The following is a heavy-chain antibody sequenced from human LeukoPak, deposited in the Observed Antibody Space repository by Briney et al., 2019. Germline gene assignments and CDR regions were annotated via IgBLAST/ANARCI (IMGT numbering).Heavy chain of an antibody. CDR2: INPNSGGT. CDR3: ANSGPTVTSYGMDV. CDR1: GYTFTGYY. D-gene: IGHD4-17*01. V-gene: IGHV1-2*02. Sequence: ASVKVSCKASGYTFTGYYMHWVRQAPGQGLEWMGWINPNSGGTNYAQKFQGRVTMTRDTSFSAAYMELSRLRSDDTAVYYCANSGPTVTSYGMDVWGQGTTVTVSS. J-gene: IGHJ6*02.